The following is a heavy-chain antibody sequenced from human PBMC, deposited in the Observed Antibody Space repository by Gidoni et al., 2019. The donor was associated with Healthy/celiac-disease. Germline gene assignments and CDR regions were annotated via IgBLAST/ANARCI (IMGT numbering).Heavy chain of an antibody. V-gene: IGHV1-69*01. CDR3: ARDPKWFGVNWFDP. J-gene: IGHJ5*02. Sequence: QVQLVQSGAEVQKPGSSLKVSCKALGGTFSSYAISWVRQAPGQVLEWMGGIIPIFGTANYAQKFQGRVTITADESTSTAYMELSSLRSEDTAVYYCARDPKWFGVNWFDPWGQGTLVTVSS. CDR2: IIPIFGTA. CDR1: GGTFSSYA. D-gene: IGHD3-10*01.